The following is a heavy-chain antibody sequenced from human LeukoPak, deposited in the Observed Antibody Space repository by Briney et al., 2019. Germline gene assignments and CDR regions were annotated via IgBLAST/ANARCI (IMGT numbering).Heavy chain of an antibody. CDR1: EYSFPSYW. J-gene: IGHJ4*02. D-gene: IGHD3-9*01. V-gene: IGHV5-51*01. CDR2: IYPGGSDT. CDR3: ARGASAIGNYNILTGYYNDYFDY. Sequence: GESLKISCKGSEYSFPSYWIAWVRQMPGKGLEWMAVIYPGGSDTKYSPSFQGQVTVSVDKSITTAYLHWSSLKASDTAMYYCARGASAIGNYNILTGYYNDYFDYWGRGTLVTVSS.